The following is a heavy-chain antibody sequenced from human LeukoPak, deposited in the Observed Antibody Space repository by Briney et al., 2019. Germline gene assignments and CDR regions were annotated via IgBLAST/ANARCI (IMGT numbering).Heavy chain of an antibody. D-gene: IGHD5-12*01. CDR2: INPSGGST. CDR1: GYTFTSYY. CDR3: ANSGYTYYYYYYMDV. J-gene: IGHJ6*03. Sequence: AASVKVSCKASGYTFTSYYMHWVRQAPGQGREWMGIINPSGGSTSYAQKFQGRVTITADKSTSTAYMELSSLRSEDTAVYYCANSGYTYYYYYYMDVWGKGTTVTVSS. V-gene: IGHV1-46*01.